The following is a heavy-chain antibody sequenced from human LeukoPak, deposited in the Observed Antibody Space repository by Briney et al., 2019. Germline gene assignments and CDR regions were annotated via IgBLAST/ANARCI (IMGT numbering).Heavy chain of an antibody. CDR3: ARGRYSSSWYPFDY. D-gene: IGHD6-13*01. CDR2: ISYDGSNK. J-gene: IGHJ4*02. CDR1: GFTFSSYA. Sequence: GSLRLSCAASGFTFSSYAMHWVRQAPGKGLEWVAVISYDGSNKYYADSVKGRFTISRDISKNTLYLQMNSLRAEDTAVYYCARGRYSSSWYPFDYWGQGTLVTVSS. V-gene: IGHV3-30-3*01.